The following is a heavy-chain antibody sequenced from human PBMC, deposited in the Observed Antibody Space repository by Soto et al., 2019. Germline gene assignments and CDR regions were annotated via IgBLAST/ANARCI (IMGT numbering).Heavy chain of an antibody. CDR1: GYSFSSYW. CDR3: ASLSGSYAHDAFDI. Sequence: GESLKISCKGSGYSFSSYWITWVRQMPGKGLEWMGKIDPSDSYTNYSPSFQGHVTISGDKSISTAYLQWSSLKASDTAMYYCASLSGSYAHDAFDIWGQGTMVTVSS. CDR2: IDPSDSYT. V-gene: IGHV5-10-1*01. D-gene: IGHD1-26*01. J-gene: IGHJ3*02.